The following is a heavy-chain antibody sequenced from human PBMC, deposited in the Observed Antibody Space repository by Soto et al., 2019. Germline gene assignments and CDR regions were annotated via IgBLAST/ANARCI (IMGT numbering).Heavy chain of an antibody. D-gene: IGHD1-1*01. V-gene: IGHV3-7*05. CDR3: ARGAMAGNEVPGD. J-gene: IGHJ1*01. CDR2: INLDGSEK. Sequence: EGQLVESGGGLVQPGGSLRLSCQVSGFTFRSYWMTWVCRAPGKGLEWVANINLDGSEKYYVDAVKGRFTISRDNAKNSLHLDLSDLRANDTAVYYCARGAMAGNEVPGDWGQGTLVTVSS. CDR1: GFTFRSYW.